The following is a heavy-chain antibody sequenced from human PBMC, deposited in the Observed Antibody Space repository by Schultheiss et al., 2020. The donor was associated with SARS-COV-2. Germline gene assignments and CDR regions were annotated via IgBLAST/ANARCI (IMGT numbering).Heavy chain of an antibody. Sequence: TLSLTCTVSGGSVSSGSYYWSWIRQPPGKGLEWIGYIYYSGSTYYNPSLKSRVTISVDTSKNQFSLKLSSVTAADTAVYYCARSGPAFEGFDPWGQGTLVTVSS. CDR2: IYYSGST. V-gene: IGHV4-30-4*01. CDR3: ARSGPAFEGFDP. CDR1: GGSVSSGSYY. D-gene: IGHD1-1*01. J-gene: IGHJ5*02.